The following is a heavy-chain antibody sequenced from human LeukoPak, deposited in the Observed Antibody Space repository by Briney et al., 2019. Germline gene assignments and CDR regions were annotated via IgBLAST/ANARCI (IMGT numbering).Heavy chain of an antibody. CDR1: GYTFTNYA. CDR2: ITDSNGNT. J-gene: IGHJ4*02. D-gene: IGHD5-18*01. V-gene: IGHV1-18*01. CDR3: ARRGYNYGAGFFDY. Sequence: ASVKVSCKASGYTFTNYAVSWVRQAPGQGLEWMGGITDSNGNTYYVQKLQGRVPMTTDTSTSTAYVELRSLTSDDTAVYYCARRGYNYGAGFFDYWGQGTLVTVSS.